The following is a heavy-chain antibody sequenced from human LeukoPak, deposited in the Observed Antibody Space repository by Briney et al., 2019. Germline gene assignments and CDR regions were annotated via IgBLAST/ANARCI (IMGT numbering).Heavy chain of an antibody. CDR3: ARGSSSWYVRPFDY. V-gene: IGHV4-39*07. D-gene: IGHD6-13*01. J-gene: IGHJ4*02. CDR2: INHSGST. Sequence: SETLSLTCTVSGGSIRSSYYYWGWIRQPPGKGLEWIGEINHSGSTNYNPSLKSRVTISVDTSKNQFSLKLSSVTAADTAVYYCARGSSSWYVRPFDYWAREPWSPSPQ. CDR1: GGSIRSSYYY.